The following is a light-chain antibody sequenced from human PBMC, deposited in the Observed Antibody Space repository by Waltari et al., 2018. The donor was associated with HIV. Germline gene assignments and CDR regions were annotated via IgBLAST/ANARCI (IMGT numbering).Light chain of an antibody. J-gene: IGLJ3*02. CDR1: SGHSNYA. CDR2: LNSDGSH. Sequence: LVLTQSPSASASLRASVKLTCTLTSGHSNYAIAWHQQQQEKGPRYLMNLNSDGSHNKGDGIPDRFSGSSSGAERYLNISSLQSEDEAYYYCQTWGTGTWVFGGGTKLTVL. CDR3: QTWGTGTWV. V-gene: IGLV4-69*01.